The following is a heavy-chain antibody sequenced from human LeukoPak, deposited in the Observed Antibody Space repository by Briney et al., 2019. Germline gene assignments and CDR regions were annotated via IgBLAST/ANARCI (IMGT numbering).Heavy chain of an antibody. CDR3: ARDAVTSPSFDY. CDR2: IYYSGST. D-gene: IGHD4-17*01. Sequence: SETLSLTCTVSGGSISSYSYYWSWIRQPPGKGLEWIGYIYYSGSTNYNPSLKSRVTISVDTSKNQFSLKLSSVTAADTAVYYCARDAVTSPSFDYWGQGTLVTVSS. CDR1: GGSISSYSYY. V-gene: IGHV4-61*01. J-gene: IGHJ4*02.